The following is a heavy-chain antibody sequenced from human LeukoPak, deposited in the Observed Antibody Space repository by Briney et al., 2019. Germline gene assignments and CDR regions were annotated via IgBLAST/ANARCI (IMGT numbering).Heavy chain of an antibody. D-gene: IGHD3-10*01. CDR3: ASQPKLQWFGVAWT. CDR1: GFTFSDYY. V-gene: IGHV3-11*01. Sequence: GGSLRLSCAASGFTFSDYYMSWIRQAPGKGLEWVSYISSSGSTIYYAGSVKGRFTISRDNAKNSLYLQMNSLRAEDTAVYYCASQPKLQWFGVAWTWGQGTLVTVSS. J-gene: IGHJ4*02. CDR2: ISSSGSTI.